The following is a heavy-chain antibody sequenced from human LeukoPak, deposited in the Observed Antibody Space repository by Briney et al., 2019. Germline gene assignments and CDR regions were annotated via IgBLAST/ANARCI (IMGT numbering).Heavy chain of an antibody. Sequence: GGSLRLSCAASGFTFSDYYMSWIRQAPGKGLEWVSYISSSGSTIYYADSVKGRFTISRDNSKNTLYLQMNSLRAEDTAVYYCAKDSYSNYANWFDPWGQGTLVTVSS. J-gene: IGHJ5*02. CDR3: AKDSYSNYANWFDP. D-gene: IGHD4-11*01. CDR2: ISSSGSTI. V-gene: IGHV3-11*01. CDR1: GFTFSDYY.